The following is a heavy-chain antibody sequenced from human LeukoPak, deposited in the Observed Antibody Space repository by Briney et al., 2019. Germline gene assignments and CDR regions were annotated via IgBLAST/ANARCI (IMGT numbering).Heavy chain of an antibody. V-gene: IGHV3-48*01. J-gene: IGHJ4*02. CDR1: GFTFSSYA. CDR2: ISSSSSTI. CDR3: ARDQGYYYGSGSFDY. Sequence: PGGSLRPSCAASGFTFSSYAMSWVRQAPGKGLEWVSYISSSSSTIYYADSVKGRFTISRDNAKNSLYLQMNSLRAEDTAVYYCARDQGYYYGSGSFDYWGQGTLVTVSS. D-gene: IGHD3-10*01.